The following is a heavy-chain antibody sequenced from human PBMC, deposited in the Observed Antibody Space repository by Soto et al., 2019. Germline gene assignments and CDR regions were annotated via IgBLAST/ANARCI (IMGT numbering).Heavy chain of an antibody. V-gene: IGHV1-3*01. CDR2: INAGNGNT. D-gene: IGHD6-19*01. J-gene: IGHJ5*02. CDR1: GYTFTSYA. Sequence: ASGKVSCKASGYTFTSYAMHWVRQAPGQRLEWMGWINAGNGNTKYSQKFQGRVTITRDTSASTAYMELSSLRSEDTAVYYCARGVAGPLHWFAPWGQGTLVTVSP. CDR3: ARGVAGPLHWFAP.